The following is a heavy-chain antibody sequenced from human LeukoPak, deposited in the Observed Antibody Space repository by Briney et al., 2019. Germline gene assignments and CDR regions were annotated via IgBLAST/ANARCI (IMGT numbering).Heavy chain of an antibody. CDR1: GGSFSGYY. CDR2: INHSGST. J-gene: IGHJ4*02. CDR3: ARKPGYSYGYHLDY. D-gene: IGHD5-18*01. V-gene: IGHV4-34*01. Sequence: PSETLSLTCAVYGGSFSGYYWSWIRQPPGKGLEWIGEINHSGSTNYNPSLKSRVTISVDTSKNQFSLKLSSVTAADTAVYYCARKPGYSYGYHLDYWGQGTLVTVSS.